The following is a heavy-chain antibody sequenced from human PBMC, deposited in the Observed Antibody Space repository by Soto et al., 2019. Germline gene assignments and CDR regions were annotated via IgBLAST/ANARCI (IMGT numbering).Heavy chain of an antibody. CDR1: GVTWSDYA. CDR3: AKGDGRIIARHFDY. CDR2: IASGGGSP. V-gene: IGHV3-23*01. Sequence: GGSLRLACAASGVTWSDYAITWVRQSPGKGLEWVSSIASGGGSPYYADSVKGRFTISRNNSRNTLYLRMDSLRAEDTAVYYCAKGDGRIIARHFDYWGQGTLVTVPS. D-gene: IGHD1-20*01. J-gene: IGHJ4*02.